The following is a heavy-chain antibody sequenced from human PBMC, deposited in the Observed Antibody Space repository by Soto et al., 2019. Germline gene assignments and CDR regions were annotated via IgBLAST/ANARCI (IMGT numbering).Heavy chain of an antibody. V-gene: IGHV3-11*01. CDR1: GFTFSDYY. CDR3: ARSITMYYMAV. CDR2: ISSSGSTI. D-gene: IGHD3-3*01. Sequence: GGSLRLSCAASGFTFSDYYMSWIRQAPGKGLEWVSYISSSGSTIYCADSVKGRFTISRDNAKNSLYLQMNSLRAEDTAVYYCARSITMYYMAVWGKGTTVTVSS. J-gene: IGHJ6*03.